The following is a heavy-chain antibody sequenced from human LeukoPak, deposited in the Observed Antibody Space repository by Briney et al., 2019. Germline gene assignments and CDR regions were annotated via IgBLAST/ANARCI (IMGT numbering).Heavy chain of an antibody. CDR2: ISGSTGGT. Sequence: GGSLRLSCVVSGITLSNYAMSWVRQAPGKGLEWVSGISGSTGGTNYADSVKGRFTISRDNSMNTMYLQMNSLRAEDTAVYFCAKRGIVIRGLLIIGFHKEAYYFDSWGQGILVTVSS. CDR1: GITLSNYA. J-gene: IGHJ4*02. D-gene: IGHD3-10*01. V-gene: IGHV3-23*01. CDR3: AKRGIVIRGLLIIGFHKEAYYFDS.